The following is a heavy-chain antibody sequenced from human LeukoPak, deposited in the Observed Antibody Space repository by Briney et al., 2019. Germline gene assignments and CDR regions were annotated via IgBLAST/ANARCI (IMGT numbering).Heavy chain of an antibody. CDR1: GFTFSSYA. Sequence: PGGSLRLSCAASGFTFSSYAMSWVRQAPGKGLEGVSAISGSGGSTYYADSVKGRFTISRDNSKNTLYLQMNSLRAEDTAVYYCAKGGHCSSTGCYTDYWGQGTLVTVSS. CDR2: ISGSGGST. V-gene: IGHV3-23*01. D-gene: IGHD2-2*02. CDR3: AKGGHCSSTGCYTDY. J-gene: IGHJ4*02.